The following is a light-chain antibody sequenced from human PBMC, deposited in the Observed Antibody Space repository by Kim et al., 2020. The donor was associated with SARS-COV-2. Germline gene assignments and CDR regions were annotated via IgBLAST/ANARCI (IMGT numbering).Light chain of an antibody. CDR3: QQSYSTPVT. Sequence: ASVGDRVTITCRASESISRYLKWYQQKPGKAPNVLIYGASSLQSGVPSRFSGSGSGRDFSLTINSLQPEDFATYYCQQSYSTPVTFGQGTKLEI. V-gene: IGKV1-39*01. CDR2: GAS. CDR1: ESISRY. J-gene: IGKJ2*01.